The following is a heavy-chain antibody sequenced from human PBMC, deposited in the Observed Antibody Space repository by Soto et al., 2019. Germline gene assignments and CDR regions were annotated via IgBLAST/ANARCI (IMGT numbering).Heavy chain of an antibody. V-gene: IGHV1-18*04. Sequence: GASVKVSCKASGYTFTSYGISCVRQAPGQGLEWMGWISAYNGNTNYAQKLQGRVTMTTDTSTSTAYMELRSLRSDDTAVYYCARPYYYDSSGYPGDSYGMDVWGQGTTVTVS. D-gene: IGHD3-22*01. J-gene: IGHJ6*02. CDR3: ARPYYYDSSGYPGDSYGMDV. CDR1: GYTFTSYG. CDR2: ISAYNGNT.